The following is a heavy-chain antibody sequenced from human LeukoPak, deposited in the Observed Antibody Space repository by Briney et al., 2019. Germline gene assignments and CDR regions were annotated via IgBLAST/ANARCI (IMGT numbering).Heavy chain of an antibody. J-gene: IGHJ4*02. D-gene: IGHD4-17*01. Sequence: SETLSLTCTVSGGSISTSRHYWGWIRQPPGKGLEWIGSMYYSGSTYSNPSLKSRVTISVDTYKSRFSLKLSSVTAADTAVYYCATTVTTRYYFDYWGQGTLVTVSS. CDR1: GGSISTSRHY. V-gene: IGHV4-39*01. CDR2: MYYSGST. CDR3: ATTVTTRYYFDY.